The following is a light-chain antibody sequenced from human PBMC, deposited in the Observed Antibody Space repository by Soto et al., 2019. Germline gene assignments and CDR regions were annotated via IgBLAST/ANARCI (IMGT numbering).Light chain of an antibody. Sequence: QAVVTQEPSFSVSPGGTVTLTCGLSSGSVSTNYYPSWYQQTPGHAPRTLIYRTNTRSSGVPDRFSGSILGNKAALTITGAQADDESDYYCVLYMNNGISVFGGGTKLTVL. CDR2: RTN. CDR3: VLYMNNGISV. V-gene: IGLV8-61*01. CDR1: SGSVSTNYY. J-gene: IGLJ3*02.